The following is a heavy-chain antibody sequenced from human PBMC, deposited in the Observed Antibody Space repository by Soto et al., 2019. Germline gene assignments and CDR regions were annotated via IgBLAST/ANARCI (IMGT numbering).Heavy chain of an antibody. CDR2: IKAYSGNT. CDR3: AIANYGDDDY. CDR1: GYTFSTST. V-gene: IGHV1-18*04. D-gene: IGHD4-17*01. J-gene: IGHJ4*02. Sequence: QLELVQSGAEAKKPGTSVKVSCQASGYTFSTSTISWVRQAPGQGLEWLGWIKAYSGNTNYAPKLQGRVTMTTDTSTSTAYLELRSLTNDDTAMYYCAIANYGDDDYWGQGTLVTVSS.